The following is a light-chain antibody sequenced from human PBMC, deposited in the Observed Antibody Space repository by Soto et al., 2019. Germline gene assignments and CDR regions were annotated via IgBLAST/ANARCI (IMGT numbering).Light chain of an antibody. V-gene: IGLV2-18*02. CDR1: SSDVGGYDR. CDR3: TSDTSNSAWV. CDR2: KVT. Sequence: QSVLTQPPSVSGAPGQSVTISCIGTSSDVGGYDRVSWYQQPPGTAPKLMIYKVTHRPSGLPGRFSGSRSGKTASLTISGLQAEDEADYYGTSDTSNSAWVFGGGTKLTVL. J-gene: IGLJ3*02.